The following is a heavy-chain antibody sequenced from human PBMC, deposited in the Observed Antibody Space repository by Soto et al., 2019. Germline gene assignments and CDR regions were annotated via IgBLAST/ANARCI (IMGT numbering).Heavy chain of an antibody. CDR2: IYSGGSK. CDR1: GFTVSSSY. D-gene: IGHD2-2*01. CDR3: AKMVVPSAYFHS. V-gene: IGHV3-66*01. J-gene: IGHJ4*02. Sequence: GGSLRLSCAASGFTVSSSYMSWVRQAPRKGLEWVSLIYSGGSKIYADSVKGRFTISRDNSKNTVYLQMNSLRAEDTAVYYCAKMVVPSAYFHSWGQGTLVTVSS.